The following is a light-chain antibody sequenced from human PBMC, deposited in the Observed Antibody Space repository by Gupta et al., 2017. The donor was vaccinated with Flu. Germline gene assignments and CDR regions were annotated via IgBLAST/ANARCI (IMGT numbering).Light chain of an antibody. V-gene: IGLV2-11*01. CDR3: CSYAGNYTYV. CDR2: DVS. CDR1: SSDIGSYNY. Sequence: QSALTQPRSVSGSPGQSVTISCTGTSSDIGSYNYVSWYQQHPDKAHHFMIYDVSRRPSGVPDRFSGSKSDNTASLTISGLQAEDEADYYCCSYAGNYTYVFGTGTTVTVL. J-gene: IGLJ1*01.